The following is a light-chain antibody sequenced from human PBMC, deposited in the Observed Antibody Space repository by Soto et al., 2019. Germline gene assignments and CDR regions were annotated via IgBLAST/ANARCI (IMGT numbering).Light chain of an antibody. CDR3: QQYNRWPFT. Sequence: EIVLTQSPGTLSLSPGERATLSCRASQSVGSDYLAWYQQKPGQAPRILIFGASGRATGIPDRFSGSGSGTDFTLTISSLQSGDFAVYYCQQYNRWPFTFGPGTKVDI. CDR1: QSVGSDY. CDR2: GAS. J-gene: IGKJ3*01. V-gene: IGKV3-20*01.